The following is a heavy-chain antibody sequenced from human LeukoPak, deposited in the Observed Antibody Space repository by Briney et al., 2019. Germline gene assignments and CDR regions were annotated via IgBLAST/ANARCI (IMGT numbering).Heavy chain of an antibody. D-gene: IGHD6-19*01. CDR3: AKQGAGIRD. V-gene: IGHV3-48*03. Sequence: GGSLRLSCAASGFTFSSYAMSRVRQAPGKGLEWVSYISSSGSSIYYADSVKGRFTISRDNAKNSLYLQMTSLRAEDTAVYYCAKQGAGIRDWGQGTLVTVSS. J-gene: IGHJ4*02. CDR2: ISSSGSSI. CDR1: GFTFSSYA.